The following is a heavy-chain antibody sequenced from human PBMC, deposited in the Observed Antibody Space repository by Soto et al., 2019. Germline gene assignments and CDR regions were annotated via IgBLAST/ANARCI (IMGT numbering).Heavy chain of an antibody. Sequence: QVQLQESGPGLVKPSQTLSLTCTVSGGSISSGGYYWSWIRQHPGKGLEWIGYIYYSGSTYYNPSLTSRVTISVDTSKNQFSLKLSSVTAADTAVYYCAREKGSYYDSSGYYPPGYYGMDVWGQGTTVTVSS. CDR2: IYYSGST. CDR3: AREKGSYYDSSGYYPPGYYGMDV. V-gene: IGHV4-31*03. J-gene: IGHJ6*02. D-gene: IGHD3-22*01. CDR1: GGSISSGGYY.